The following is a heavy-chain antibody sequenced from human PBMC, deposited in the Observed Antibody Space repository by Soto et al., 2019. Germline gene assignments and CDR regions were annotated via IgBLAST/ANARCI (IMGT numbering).Heavy chain of an antibody. CDR1: GYTFTSYG. V-gene: IGHV1-18*01. CDR2: ISAYNGNT. CDR3: ARIGNPARVGSPKWFDP. D-gene: IGHD1-26*01. Sequence: QVQLVQSGAEVKKPGASVKVSCKASGYTFTSYGISWVRQAPGQGLEWMGWISAYNGNTNYAQKLQGRVTMTTDTSTSTAFMELRSLRSDDTVVYYCARIGNPARVGSPKWFDPWGQGTLVIVSS. J-gene: IGHJ5*02.